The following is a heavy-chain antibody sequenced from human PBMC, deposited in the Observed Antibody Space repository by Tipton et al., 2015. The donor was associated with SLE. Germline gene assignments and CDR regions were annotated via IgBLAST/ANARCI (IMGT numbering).Heavy chain of an antibody. J-gene: IGHJ5*02. V-gene: IGHV3-21*03. Sequence: SLRLSCAASGFTFSSHWMSWVRQAPGKGLEWVSSITSQSSYTHYADSVKGRFTISRDNDKNTLYLQMYSLRAEDTAVYYCARVRHFVSGSYLDSWGQGTLVTVSS. CDR3: ARVRHFVSGSYLDS. CDR1: GFTFSSHW. D-gene: IGHD3-10*01. CDR2: ITSQSSYT.